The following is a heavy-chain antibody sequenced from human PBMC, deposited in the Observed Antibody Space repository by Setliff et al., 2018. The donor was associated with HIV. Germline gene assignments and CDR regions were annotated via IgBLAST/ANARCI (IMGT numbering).Heavy chain of an antibody. J-gene: IGHJ6*03. CDR2: INPSGGST. Sequence: GASVKVSCKASGYTFTSYYMHWVRQAPGQGLEWVGIINPSGGSTSYAQNFQGRVTMTRDTSTSTVYMELSSLRSEDTAVYYCARRGSRGDYYYYMDVWGKGTTVTVSS. V-gene: IGHV1-46*01. CDR3: ARRGSRGDYYYYMDV. CDR1: GYTFTSYY. D-gene: IGHD3-10*01.